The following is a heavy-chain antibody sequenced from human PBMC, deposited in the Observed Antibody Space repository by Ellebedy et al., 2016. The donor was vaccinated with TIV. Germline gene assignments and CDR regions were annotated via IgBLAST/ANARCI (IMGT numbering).Heavy chain of an antibody. V-gene: IGHV3-7*01. CDR2: VNQDGSQK. CDR1: GFSFRSYW. J-gene: IGHJ3*02. Sequence: GESLKISCGSSGFSFRSYWMTWVRQAPGKGLEWVASVNQDGSQKYHLDSVKGRFTISRDNAKNSLYLQMNSLTVEDRAVYFCARDMAWGNERVIDAFDIWGHGTLVTVSS. CDR3: ARDMAWGNERVIDAFDI. D-gene: IGHD7-27*01.